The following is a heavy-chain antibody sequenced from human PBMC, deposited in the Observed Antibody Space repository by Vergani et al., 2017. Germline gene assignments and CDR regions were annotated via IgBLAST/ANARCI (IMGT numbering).Heavy chain of an antibody. D-gene: IGHD3-22*01. CDR3: AKDGSSGYPGDDFDY. Sequence: QVQLVESGGGVVQPGRSLRLSCAASGFTFSSYGMHWVRQAPGKGLEWVAVISYDGSNKYYADSAKGRFTISRDNSKNTLYLQMNSLRAEYTAVCYCAKDGSSGYPGDDFDYWGQGTLVTVSS. CDR2: ISYDGSNK. CDR1: GFTFSSYG. V-gene: IGHV3-30*18. J-gene: IGHJ4*02.